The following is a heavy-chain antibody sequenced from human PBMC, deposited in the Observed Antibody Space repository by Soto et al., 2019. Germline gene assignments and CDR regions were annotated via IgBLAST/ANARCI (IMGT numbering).Heavy chain of an antibody. V-gene: IGHV3-30*18. J-gene: IGHJ4*02. CDR1: GFTFSSYG. Sequence: QVQLVESGGGVVQPGRSLRLSCAASGFTFSSYGMHWVRQAPGKGLEWVAVISYDGSNKYYADSVKGRFTISRDNSKNTLYLQMNSLRAEDTAVYYCAKGRPMTTVTRGYFDYWGQGTLVTVSS. CDR3: AKGRPMTTVTRGYFDY. D-gene: IGHD4-17*01. CDR2: ISYDGSNK.